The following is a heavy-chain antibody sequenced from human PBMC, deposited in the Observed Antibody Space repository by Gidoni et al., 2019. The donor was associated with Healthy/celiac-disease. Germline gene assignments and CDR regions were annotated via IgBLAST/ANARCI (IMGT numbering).Heavy chain of an antibody. CDR3: ARAGDFWSGYPTSFYGMDV. CDR1: GFTFSSYS. CDR2: ISSSSSYI. D-gene: IGHD3-3*01. V-gene: IGHV3-21*01. Sequence: EVQLVESGGGLVKPGGSLRLSCAASGFTFSSYSMNWVRQAPGKGLEWVSSISSSSSYIYYADSVKGRFTISRDNAKNSRYLQMNSLRAEDTAVYYCARAGDFWSGYPTSFYGMDVWGQGTTVTVSS. J-gene: IGHJ6*02.